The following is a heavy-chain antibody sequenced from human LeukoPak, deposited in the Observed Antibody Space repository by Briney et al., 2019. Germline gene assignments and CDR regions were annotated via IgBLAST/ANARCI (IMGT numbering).Heavy chain of an antibody. V-gene: IGHV4-59*01. D-gene: IGHD3-9*01. CDR1: GGSISSYY. J-gene: IGHJ5*02. CDR2: IYYSGST. Sequence: PSETLSLTCTVSGGSISSYYWSWIRQPPGKGLEWIGYIYYSGSTNYNPSLKSRVTISVDTSKNQFSLKLSSVTAADTAVYYCARDNILTGFPFDPWGQGTLVTVSS. CDR3: ARDNILTGFPFDP.